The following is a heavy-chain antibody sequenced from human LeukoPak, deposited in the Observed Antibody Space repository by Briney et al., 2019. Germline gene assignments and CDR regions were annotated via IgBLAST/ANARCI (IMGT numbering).Heavy chain of an antibody. J-gene: IGHJ6*03. CDR1: GFTFDDYG. Sequence: WSGGSLRLSCAASGFTFDDYGISWVRQAPGKGLEWVSGINWNVGSTGYADSVNGRFTISRDNAKNSLYLQMNSLRAEDTALYYCAKNWHSYYYMDVWGKGTTVTVSS. D-gene: IGHD1-1*01. CDR3: AKNWHSYYYMDV. V-gene: IGHV3-20*04. CDR2: INWNVGST.